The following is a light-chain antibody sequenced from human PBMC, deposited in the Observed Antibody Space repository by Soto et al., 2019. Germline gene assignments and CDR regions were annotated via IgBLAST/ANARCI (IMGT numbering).Light chain of an antibody. CDR2: DVS. CDR3: SPYTSSSVV. Sequence: QSVLTQPASVSGSPGQSITISCTGTTSDVDGYNYVSWYQQHPGKAPKLMIYDVSNRPSGVSNRFSGSKSGNTASLTISGLQAEDEADYYCSPYTSSSVVFGGGTKLTVL. CDR1: TSDVDGYNY. J-gene: IGLJ2*01. V-gene: IGLV2-14*03.